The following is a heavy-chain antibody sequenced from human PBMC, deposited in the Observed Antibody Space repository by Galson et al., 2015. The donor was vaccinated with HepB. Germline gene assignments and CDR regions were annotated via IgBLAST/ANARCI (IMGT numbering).Heavy chain of an antibody. D-gene: IGHD3-22*01. J-gene: IGHJ4*02. CDR3: ARPPDYYDSSGYDYYFDY. CDR1: GYSFTSYW. Sequence: QSGAEVKKPGESLKISCKGSGYSFTSYWIGWVRQMPGKGLEWMGIIYPGDSDTRYSPSFQGQVTISADKSISTAYLQWRSLKASDTAMYYCARPPDYYDSSGYDYYFDYWGQGTLVTVSS. CDR2: IYPGDSDT. V-gene: IGHV5-51*03.